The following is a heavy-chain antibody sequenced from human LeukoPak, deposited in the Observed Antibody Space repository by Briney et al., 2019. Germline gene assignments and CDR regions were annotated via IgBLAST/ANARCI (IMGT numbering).Heavy chain of an antibody. D-gene: IGHD2-21*01. CDR1: GFTFRGHA. CDR2: IYENGGTT. Sequence: GGSLRLSCVGSGFTFRGHAMSWVRQAPEKGLEFVSGIYENGGTTYYADSVKGRFSISRDNSKNTLYLQMDSLRGEDTAVYYCAKDFRIGYSSHFDYWGQGALVTVSS. J-gene: IGHJ4*02. V-gene: IGHV3-23*01. CDR3: AKDFRIGYSSHFDY.